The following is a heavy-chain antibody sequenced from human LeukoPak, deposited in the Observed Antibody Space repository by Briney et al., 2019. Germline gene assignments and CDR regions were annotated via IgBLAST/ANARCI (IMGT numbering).Heavy chain of an antibody. D-gene: IGHD3-9*01. CDR2: IYSGGST. CDR3: AKDYDILTGAPDFDY. Sequence: PGGSLRLSCAASGFTVSSNYMSWVRQAPGKGLEWVSVIYSGGSTYYADSVKGRFTISRDNSKNTLYLQMNSLRAEDTAVYYCAKDYDILTGAPDFDYWGQGTLVTVSS. J-gene: IGHJ4*02. V-gene: IGHV3-66*01. CDR1: GFTVSSNY.